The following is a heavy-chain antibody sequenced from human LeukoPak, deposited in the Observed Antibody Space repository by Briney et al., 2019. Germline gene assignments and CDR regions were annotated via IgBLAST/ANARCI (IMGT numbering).Heavy chain of an antibody. CDR3: VRDLSPAPTTASRFDY. J-gene: IGHJ4*02. Sequence: GGSLRLSCAASGFTFSSYSINWVRQAPGKVLEWVSSIRSSSRYIHYADSVKGRFTISRDNAENSLYLQMNSLRAEDTAVYYCVRDLSPAPTTASRFDYWGQGTLVTVSS. CDR2: IRSSSRYI. CDR1: GFTFSSYS. V-gene: IGHV3-21*01. D-gene: IGHD2-2*01.